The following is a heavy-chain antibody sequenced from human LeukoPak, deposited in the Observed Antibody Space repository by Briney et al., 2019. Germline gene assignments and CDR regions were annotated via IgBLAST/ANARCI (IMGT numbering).Heavy chain of an antibody. D-gene: IGHD3-9*01. CDR2: IRYDGSNK. J-gene: IGHJ4*02. Sequence: GGSLRLSCAASGFTFSSHGMHWVRQAPGKGLEWVAFIRYDGSNKYYADSVKGRFTISRDNSKNTLYLQMNSLRAEDTAVYYCAKEGYDILTGYYSLDYYFDYWGQGTLVTVSS. CDR1: GFTFSSHG. V-gene: IGHV3-30*02. CDR3: AKEGYDILTGYYSLDYYFDY.